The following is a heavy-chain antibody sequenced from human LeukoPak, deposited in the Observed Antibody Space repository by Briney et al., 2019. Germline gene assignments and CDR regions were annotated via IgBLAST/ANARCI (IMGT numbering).Heavy chain of an antibody. Sequence: GGSLRLSCAASGFTFSSYSMNWVRQAPGKGLEWVSSISSSSSYIYYADSVKGRFTISRDNAMNSLYLQMNSLRAEDTAVYYCSLAYDSSGYAFDYWGQGTLVTVSS. CDR2: ISSSSSYI. D-gene: IGHD3-22*01. J-gene: IGHJ4*02. CDR3: SLAYDSSGYAFDY. V-gene: IGHV3-21*01. CDR1: GFTFSSYS.